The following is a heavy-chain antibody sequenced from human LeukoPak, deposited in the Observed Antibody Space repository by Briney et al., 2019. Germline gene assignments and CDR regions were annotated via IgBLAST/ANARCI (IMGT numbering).Heavy chain of an antibody. CDR2: INHSGSS. CDR1: GGTFSGYY. Sequence: ASETLTLTCAVYGGTFSGYYWSWIRQPPGKGLEWVGEINHSGSSNYNPSLESRVTISVDTSKNEFSLKLSYVTAADTAVYYCARFMTTDNWFDPWGQGTLVTVSS. J-gene: IGHJ5*02. V-gene: IGHV4-34*01. CDR3: ARFMTTDNWFDP. D-gene: IGHD3-16*01.